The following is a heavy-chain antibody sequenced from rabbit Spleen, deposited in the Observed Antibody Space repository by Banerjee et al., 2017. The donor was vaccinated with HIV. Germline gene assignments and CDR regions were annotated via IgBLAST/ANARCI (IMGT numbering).Heavy chain of an antibody. CDR3: ARDTGSSFSSYGMDL. J-gene: IGHJ6*01. CDR1: GVSFSGNSY. D-gene: IGHD8-1*01. Sequence: QSLEESGGDLVKPGASLTLTCIASGVSFSGNSYMCWVRQAPGKGLEWIACIDTGSSGFTYFASWAKGRFTCSKTSSTTVTLQMTSLTAADTATYFCARDTGSSFSSYGMDLWGPGTLVTVS. V-gene: IGHV1S40*01. CDR2: IDTGSSGFT.